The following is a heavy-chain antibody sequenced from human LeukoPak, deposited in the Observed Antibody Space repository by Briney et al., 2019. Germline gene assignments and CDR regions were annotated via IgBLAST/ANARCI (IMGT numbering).Heavy chain of an antibody. J-gene: IGHJ4*02. V-gene: IGHV1-69*06. CDR2: IIPIFGTA. CDR3: ARSPHILTGENFDY. D-gene: IGHD3-9*01. CDR1: GGTFSSYA. Sequence: SVKVSCKASGGTFSSYAISWVRQAPGQGLEWMGGIIPIFGTANYAQKFQGRVTITADKSTSTDYMELSRLRSADTAVYYCARSPHILTGENFDYWGQGTLVTVSS.